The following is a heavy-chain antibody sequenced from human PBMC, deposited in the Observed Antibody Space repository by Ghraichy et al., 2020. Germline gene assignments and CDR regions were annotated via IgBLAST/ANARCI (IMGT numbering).Heavy chain of an antibody. Sequence: SQTLSLTCTVSGGSISSYYWSWIRQPPGKGLEWIGYIYYSGSTNYNPSLKSRVTISVDTSKNQFSLKLSSVTAADTAVYYCARGGTVPAASSFDYWGQGTLVTVSS. V-gene: IGHV4-59*01. CDR2: IYYSGST. D-gene: IGHD2-2*01. CDR1: GGSISSYY. CDR3: ARGGTVPAASSFDY. J-gene: IGHJ4*02.